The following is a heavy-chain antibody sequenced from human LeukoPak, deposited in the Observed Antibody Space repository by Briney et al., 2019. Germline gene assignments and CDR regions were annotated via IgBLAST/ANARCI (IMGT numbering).Heavy chain of an antibody. CDR2: VISSSSTI. CDR3: ARSTGFSLDY. CDR1: GFTFSSYS. V-gene: IGHV3-48*02. Sequence: GGSLRLSCAASGFTFSSYSMNWVRQAPGKGLEWVSFVISSSSTIYYADSVKGRSTISRDNAKNSLYLQMNSLRDEDTAVYYCARSTGFSLDYWGQGTLVTVSS. D-gene: IGHD2-8*02. J-gene: IGHJ4*02.